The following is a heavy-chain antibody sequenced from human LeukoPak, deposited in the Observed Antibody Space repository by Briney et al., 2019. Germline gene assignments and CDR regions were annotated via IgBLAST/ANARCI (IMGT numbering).Heavy chain of an antibody. CDR1: GFTFSSYG. V-gene: IGHV3-30*02. CDR3: AKAGGSSWYLYDAFDI. J-gene: IGHJ3*02. CDR2: IRYDGSNK. D-gene: IGHD6-13*01. Sequence: GGSLRLSCAASGFTFSSYGMHWVRQAPGRGLEWVAFIRYDGSNKYYADSVKGRFTISRDNSKNTLYLQMNSLRAEDTAVYYYAKAGGSSWYLYDAFDIWGQGTMVTVSS.